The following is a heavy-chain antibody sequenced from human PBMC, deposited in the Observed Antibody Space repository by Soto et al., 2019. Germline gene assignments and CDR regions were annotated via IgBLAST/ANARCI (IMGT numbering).Heavy chain of an antibody. J-gene: IGHJ4*02. CDR1: GGSFSGYY. D-gene: IGHD3-22*01. CDR2: INHSAST. V-gene: IGHV4-34*01. CDR3: ARAGYYYDSSAFDY. Sequence: QVQLQQWGAGLLKPSETLSLTCAVYGGSFSGYYWSWIRQPPGKGLEWIGEINHSASTNYNPSLKSRVTISVDTSKNQFSLKLSSVTAAGTAVYYCARAGYYYDSSAFDYWGQGTLVTVSS.